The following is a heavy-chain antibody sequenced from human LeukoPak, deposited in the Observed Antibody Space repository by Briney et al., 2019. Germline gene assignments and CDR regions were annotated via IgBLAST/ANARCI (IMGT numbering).Heavy chain of an antibody. CDR3: VKSTPYSSGWFDSYDY. CDR2: INGDGGST. J-gene: IGHJ4*02. D-gene: IGHD6-19*01. Sequence: GGSLRLSCAASGFTFGDYTMHWVRQRPGKGLQWVALINGDGGSTYYANSMKGRITISRDNSKNSLYLQMTGLRGDDTALYYCVKSTPYSSGWFDSYDYWGRGILVTVSS. CDR1: GFTFGDYT. V-gene: IGHV3-43*01.